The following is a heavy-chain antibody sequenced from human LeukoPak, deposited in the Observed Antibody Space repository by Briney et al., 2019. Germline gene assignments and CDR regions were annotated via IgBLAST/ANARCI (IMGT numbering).Heavy chain of an antibody. J-gene: IGHJ4*02. V-gene: IGHV1-2*06. Sequence: ASVKVSCXASGYTFTGYYMHWVRQAPGQGLEWMGRINPNSGGTNYAQKFQGRVTMTRDTSISTAYMELSRLRSDDTAVYYCAADGITIFGVVYGGFDYWGQRTLVTVSS. CDR1: GYTFTGYY. D-gene: IGHD3-3*01. CDR2: INPNSGGT. CDR3: AADGITIFGVVYGGFDY.